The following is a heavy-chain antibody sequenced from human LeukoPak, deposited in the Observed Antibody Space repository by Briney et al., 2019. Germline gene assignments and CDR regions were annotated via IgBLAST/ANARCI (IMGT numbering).Heavy chain of an antibody. J-gene: IGHJ4*02. Sequence: ASVKVSCKASGGTFSSYAISWVRQAPGQGLEWMGGIIPIFGTANYAQKFRGRVTITADESTSTAYMELSSLRSEDTAVYYCARGGEQLVVGYYFDYWGQGTLVTVSS. D-gene: IGHD6-6*01. CDR1: GGTFSSYA. V-gene: IGHV1-69*13. CDR2: IIPIFGTA. CDR3: ARGGEQLVVGYYFDY.